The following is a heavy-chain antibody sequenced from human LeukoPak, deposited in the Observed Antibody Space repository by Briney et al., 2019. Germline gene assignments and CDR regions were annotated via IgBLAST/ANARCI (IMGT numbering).Heavy chain of an antibody. Sequence: ASVKVSCKASGYTFTSYYMHWVRQAPGQGLEWMGIINPSGGSTSYAQKFQGRVTMTRDMSTSTVYMELSSLRSEDTAVYYCARDLGLGRDDYDFWSGVDYWGQGTLVTVSS. CDR2: INPSGGST. D-gene: IGHD3-3*01. CDR3: ARDLGLGRDDYDFWSGVDY. J-gene: IGHJ4*02. CDR1: GYTFTSYY. V-gene: IGHV1-46*01.